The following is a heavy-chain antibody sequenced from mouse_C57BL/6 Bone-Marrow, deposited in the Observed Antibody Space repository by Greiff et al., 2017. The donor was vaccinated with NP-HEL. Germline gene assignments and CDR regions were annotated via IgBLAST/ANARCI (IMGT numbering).Heavy chain of an antibody. CDR1: GYTFTSYW. J-gene: IGHJ2*01. Sequence: QVQLKQPGAELVMPGASVKLSCKASGYTFTSYWMHWVTQRPGQGLEWIGEIDPSDSYTNYNQKFKGKSTLTVDKSSSTAYMQLSSLTSEDSAVYYCARGDYGDYWGQGTTLTVSS. D-gene: IGHD2-4*01. V-gene: IGHV1-69*01. CDR3: ARGDYGDY. CDR2: IDPSDSYT.